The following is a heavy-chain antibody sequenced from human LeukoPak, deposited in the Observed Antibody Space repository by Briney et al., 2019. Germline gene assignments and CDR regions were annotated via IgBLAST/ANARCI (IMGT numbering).Heavy chain of an antibody. V-gene: IGHV4-59*01. Sequence: GSLRLSCAASGFTFSNAWMNWVRQAPGKGLEWIGYIYYSGSTNYNPSLKSRVTISVDTSKNQFSLKLSSVTAADTAVYYCARDGVGATLDFDYWGQGTLVTVSS. D-gene: IGHD1-26*01. CDR3: ARDGVGATLDFDY. CDR1: GFTFSNAW. CDR2: IYYSGST. J-gene: IGHJ4*02.